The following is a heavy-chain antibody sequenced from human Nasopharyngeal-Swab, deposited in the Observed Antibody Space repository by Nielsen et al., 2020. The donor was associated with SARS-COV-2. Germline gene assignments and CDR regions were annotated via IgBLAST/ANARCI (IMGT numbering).Heavy chain of an antibody. CDR3: PRDQGGGDPYDS. V-gene: IGHV1-46*01. D-gene: IGHD2-21*02. J-gene: IGHJ4*02. CDR1: GFTFTSDY. CDR2: IDPFSGST. Sequence: ASVKVSCKASGFTFTSDYFNWVRQAPGQGLEWMGMIDPFSGSTSYAQRFQGRVTVTRDTSTSTVYMEVRSLRSEDTAVYYCPRDQGGGDPYDSWGQGTLVTVSS.